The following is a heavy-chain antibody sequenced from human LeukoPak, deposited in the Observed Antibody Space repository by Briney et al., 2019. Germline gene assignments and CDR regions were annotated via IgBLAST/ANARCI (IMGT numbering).Heavy chain of an antibody. J-gene: IGHJ4*02. D-gene: IGHD1-1*01. Sequence: SETLSLTCAVYGGSFSAYYWSWIRQPPGKGLEWIGEINHSCSTNSNPSLKSRVTISVDTSNNHFSLTLRSVTAADPAVYFCARGRNWLFDNWGQGTLVTVSS. CDR1: GGSFSAYY. CDR2: INHSCST. V-gene: IGHV4-34*01. CDR3: ARGRNWLFDN.